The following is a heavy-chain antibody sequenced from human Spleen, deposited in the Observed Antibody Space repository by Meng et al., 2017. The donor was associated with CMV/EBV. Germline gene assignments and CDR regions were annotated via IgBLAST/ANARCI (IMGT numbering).Heavy chain of an antibody. V-gene: IGHV5-51*01. CDR1: GYIFSTYW. CDR3: ARQRGGSYYDAFDI. D-gene: IGHD1-26*01. J-gene: IGHJ3*02. CDR2: IYPGDSDT. Sequence: GGSLRLSCKGSGYIFSTYWIGWVRQMPGKGLEWMGIIYPGDSDTRYNPSFQGHVAISADTSISTAYLQWSSLKASDTAMYYCARQRGGSYYDAFDIWGQGTMVTVSS.